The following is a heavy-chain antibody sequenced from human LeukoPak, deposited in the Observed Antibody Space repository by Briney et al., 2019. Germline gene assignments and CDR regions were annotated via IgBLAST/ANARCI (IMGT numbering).Heavy chain of an antibody. V-gene: IGHV1-2*02. CDR2: INPNSGGT. CDR3: ARGQQWLEAFDY. CDR1: GYTLSGYY. J-gene: IGHJ4*02. Sequence: ASVKVSCKASGYTLSGYYMHWVRQAPGQGPEWMGWINPNSGGTNYAQKFQGRVTMTRDTSISTAYMELSRLRSDDTAVYYCARGQQWLEAFDYWGLGTLVTVSS. D-gene: IGHD6-19*01.